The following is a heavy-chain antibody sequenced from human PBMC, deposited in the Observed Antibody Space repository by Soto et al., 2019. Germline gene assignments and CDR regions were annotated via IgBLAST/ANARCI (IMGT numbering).Heavy chain of an antibody. D-gene: IGHD1-26*01. CDR1: GDSMTKYY. CDR3: ARTVGAAYYFDF. V-gene: IGHV4-4*07. Sequence: PSETLSLTCTVSGDSMTKYYWSWIRQTAGKGLEWIGRVYMSGSTNYNPSLKSRVTMSIDTSNNHFSLDLKSVTAADTAVYYCARTVGAAYYFDFWGQGALVTAPQ. J-gene: IGHJ4*02. CDR2: VYMSGST.